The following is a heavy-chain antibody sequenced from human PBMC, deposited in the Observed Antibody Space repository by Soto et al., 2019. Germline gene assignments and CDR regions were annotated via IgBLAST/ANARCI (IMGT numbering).Heavy chain of an antibody. D-gene: IGHD2-15*01. CDR1: GYTFSNYG. V-gene: IGHV1-18*01. Sequence: QVQLVQSGGEVKPPGASVNDSCKASGYTFSNYGISWVRQAPGQGLEWMGWISAYNGFTNYAQKLQDRVTLTTDTSTITAYMELRSLRSDDTAVYYCARVGPPNLSGGYDYWGQGTLVTVSS. J-gene: IGHJ4*02. CDR2: ISAYNGFT. CDR3: ARVGPPNLSGGYDY.